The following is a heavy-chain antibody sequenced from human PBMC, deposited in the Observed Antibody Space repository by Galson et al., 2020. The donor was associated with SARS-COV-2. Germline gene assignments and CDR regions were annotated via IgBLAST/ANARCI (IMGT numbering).Heavy chain of an antibody. CDR2: ISSSSSYI. Sequence: GGSLRLSCAASGFTFSSYSMNWVRQAPGKGLEWVSSISSSSSYIYYADSVKGRFTISRDNAKNSLYLQMNSLRAEDTAVYYCARVRGYGDYDYFDYWGQGTLVTVSS. CDR3: ARVRGYGDYDYFDY. D-gene: IGHD4-17*01. CDR1: GFTFSSYS. V-gene: IGHV3-21*01. J-gene: IGHJ4*02.